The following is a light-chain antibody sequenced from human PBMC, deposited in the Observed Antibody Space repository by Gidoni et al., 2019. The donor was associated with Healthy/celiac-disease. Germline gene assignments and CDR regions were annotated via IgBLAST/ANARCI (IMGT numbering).Light chain of an antibody. J-gene: IGLJ3*02. Sequence: QSALTQPASVSGSPGQSITIPCTGTSSDVGGYNYVSWYQQHPGKAPKLMIYEVSNRPSGVPERFSGSKSGNTASLTISGLQAEDEADYYCSSYTSSSTTVFGGGTKLTVL. CDR1: SSDVGGYNY. CDR2: EVS. V-gene: IGLV2-14*01. CDR3: SSYTSSSTTV.